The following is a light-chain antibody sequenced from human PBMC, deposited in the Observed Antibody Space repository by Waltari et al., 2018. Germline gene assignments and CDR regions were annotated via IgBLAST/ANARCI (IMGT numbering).Light chain of an antibody. CDR1: RSHIAAGFA. J-gene: IGLJ2*01. Sequence: QSVLTQPPSVSGAPGQRVTISCTGARSHIAAGFAVHWYQQHSGTAPKLLIEGSTYRPSGVPDRFSGDKSGTSASLAITGLQAEDDAYYYCQSYDSDLRGVFGGGTKLTVL. CDR3: QSYDSDLRGV. CDR2: GST. V-gene: IGLV1-40*01.